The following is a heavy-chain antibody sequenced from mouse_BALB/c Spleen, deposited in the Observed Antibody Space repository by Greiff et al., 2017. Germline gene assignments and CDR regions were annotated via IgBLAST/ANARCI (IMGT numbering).Heavy chain of an antibody. J-gene: IGHJ4*01. CDR2: INPGSGGT. V-gene: IGHV1-54*01. Sequence: QVQLQQSGAELVRPGTSVKVSCKASGYAFTNYLIEWVKQRPGQGLEWIGVINPGSGGTNYNEKFKGKATLTADKSSSTAYMQLSSLTSDDSAVYFCARRYLAMDYWGQGTSVTVSS. D-gene: IGHD1-1*01. CDR3: ARRYLAMDY. CDR1: GYAFTNYL.